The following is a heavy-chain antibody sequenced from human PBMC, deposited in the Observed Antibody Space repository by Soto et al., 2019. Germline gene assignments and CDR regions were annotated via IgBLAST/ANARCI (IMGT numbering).Heavy chain of an antibody. J-gene: IGHJ3*02. Sequence: VGSLRLSCAASGFTFSSYAMSWVRQAPGKGLEWVSGISGSGDSTYYADSVGGRFTISRDNSKNTLYLQMNSLRAEDTAVYYCAKVFAVTDDAFDIWGQGTMVTVSS. V-gene: IGHV3-23*01. CDR3: AKVFAVTDDAFDI. D-gene: IGHD2-21*02. CDR1: GFTFSSYA. CDR2: ISGSGDST.